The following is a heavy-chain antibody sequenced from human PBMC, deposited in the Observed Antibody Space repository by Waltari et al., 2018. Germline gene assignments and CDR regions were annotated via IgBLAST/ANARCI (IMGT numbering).Heavy chain of an antibody. CDR3: ARYRGTYRDY. CDR1: GFTFSSFN. Sequence: EVQLVESGGGLVKPGESLRLSCTASGFTFSSFNMNWVRQAPGKGLEWVSSITGSSYIFYADSVKGRFTISRDNAKNSIYLQMNCLRTEDTAVYFCARYRGTYRDYWGQGTLVTVSS. CDR2: ITGSSYI. D-gene: IGHD1-26*01. V-gene: IGHV3-21*01. J-gene: IGHJ4*02.